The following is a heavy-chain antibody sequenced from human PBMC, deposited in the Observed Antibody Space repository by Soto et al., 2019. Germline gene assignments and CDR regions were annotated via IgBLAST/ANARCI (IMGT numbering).Heavy chain of an antibody. V-gene: IGHV3-33*01. CDR1: GFDFGSYG. Sequence: QVQLVESGGGVVQPGGSLRLSCVASGFDFGSYGMQWVRRAPGKGLEWMAVIWYDGSTAYYADSVKGRFTISRDNSKNKLFLHLNSLTAEDTAVYFCAIAGVRGFFVPVFYGLDVWGNGTTVTVSS. D-gene: IGHD3-10*01. CDR3: AIAGVRGFFVPVFYGLDV. J-gene: IGHJ6*04. CDR2: IWYDGSTA.